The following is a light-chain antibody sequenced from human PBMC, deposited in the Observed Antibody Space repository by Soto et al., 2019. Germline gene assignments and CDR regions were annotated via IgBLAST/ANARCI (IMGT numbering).Light chain of an antibody. CDR2: EVT. J-gene: IGLJ1*01. CDR1: SRDIGTSNL. V-gene: IGLV2-23*02. Sequence: SALTKPASVSGSPGQWITISCNRSSRDIGTSNLVSWYQQYPGKAPKLIIYEVTKRPSGISYRFSGSKSGNTASLTISGLQPEDEATYYCYSFTGISTSLFVFGTGTQLTVL. CDR3: YSFTGISTSLFV.